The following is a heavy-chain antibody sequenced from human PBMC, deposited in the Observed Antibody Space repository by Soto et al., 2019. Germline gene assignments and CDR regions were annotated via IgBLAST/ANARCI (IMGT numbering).Heavy chain of an antibody. V-gene: IGHV4-30-4*01. D-gene: IGHD2-15*01. CDR3: ARGRYCLTGRCFPNWFDS. Sequence: QLQLLESGPGLVKPSQTLSLTCSVSGDSISTVDYFWAWVRQPPGQALEYIGYIYKSATTYYNPSFESRVAISLDTSKRQLYLNVTSLTAADTAVYLCARGRYCLTGRCFPNWFDSWGQGTLVTVSS. CDR2: IYKSATT. J-gene: IGHJ5*01. CDR1: GDSISTVDYF.